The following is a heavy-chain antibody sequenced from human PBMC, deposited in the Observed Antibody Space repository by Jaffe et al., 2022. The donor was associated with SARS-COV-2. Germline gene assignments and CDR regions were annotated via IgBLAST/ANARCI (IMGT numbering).Heavy chain of an antibody. Sequence: EVQLVESGGGLVKPGGSLRLSCAASGFTFSSYSMNWVRQAPGKGLEWVSSISSSSSYIYYADSVKGRFTISRDNAKNSLYLQMNSLRAEDTAVYYCARETDSYGYYYYYYYGMDVWGQGTTVTVSS. CDR1: GFTFSSYS. CDR2: ISSSSSYI. D-gene: IGHD5-18*01. CDR3: ARETDSYGYYYYYYYGMDV. J-gene: IGHJ6*02. V-gene: IGHV3-21*01.